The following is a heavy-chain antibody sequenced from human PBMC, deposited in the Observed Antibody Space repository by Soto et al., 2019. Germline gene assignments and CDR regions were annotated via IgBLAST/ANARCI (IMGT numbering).Heavy chain of an antibody. CDR3: ACPLGYCCAGSCYPTGGYYYYMDV. V-gene: IGHV1-69*02. J-gene: IGHJ6*03. CDR1: GGTFSSYT. Sequence: QVQLVQSGAEVKKPGSSVKVSCKASGGTFSSYTISWVRQAPGQGLEWMGRIIPILGIANYAQKFQGRVTITADKSTSTAYMELSSLRSEDTAVYYCACPLGYCCAGSCYPTGGYYYYMDVWGKGTTVTVFS. D-gene: IGHD2-15*01. CDR2: IIPILGIA.